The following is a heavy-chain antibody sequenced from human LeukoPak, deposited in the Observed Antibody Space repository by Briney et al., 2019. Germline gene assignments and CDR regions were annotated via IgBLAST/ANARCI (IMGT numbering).Heavy chain of an antibody. CDR1: GFTFSSYG. V-gene: IGHV3-30*18. CDR3: AKDQEVQQYLVPVGISDY. J-gene: IGHJ4*02. D-gene: IGHD2-21*01. CDR2: ISYDGNNK. Sequence: PGGSLRLSCAASGFTFSSYGMHWVRQAPGKGLEWVAVISYDGNNKYYADSVKGRFTISRDNSQNTLYLQMNSLRTEDTAMYYCAKDQEVQQYLVPVGISDYWGQGTLVTVSS.